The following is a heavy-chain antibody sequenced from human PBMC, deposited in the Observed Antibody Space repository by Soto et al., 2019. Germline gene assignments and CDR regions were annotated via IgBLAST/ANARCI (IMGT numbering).Heavy chain of an antibody. J-gene: IGHJ5*02. D-gene: IGHD6-13*01. Sequence: QAGGSLRLSCAASGFTFSYYGIHWVRQAPGKGLEWVSLISYDENKKFYADSVKGRFTISRDNSENTVYLQMDNLRVEDTAFYYCAKGPMYTNSWYGGDLWGQGTLVTVSS. CDR2: ISYDENKK. V-gene: IGHV3-30*18. CDR3: AKGPMYTNSWYGGDL. CDR1: GFTFSYYG.